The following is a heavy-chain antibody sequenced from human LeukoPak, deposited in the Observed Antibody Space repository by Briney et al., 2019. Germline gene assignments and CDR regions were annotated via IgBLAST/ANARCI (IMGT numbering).Heavy chain of an antibody. Sequence: PGGSLRLSCATSGFTFSNAWMNWVRQAPGKGLEWVAVIWYDGSNKYYADSVKGRFTISRDNSKNTLYLQMNSLRAEDTAVYYCAGVGKSDRHYWGQGTLVTVSS. V-gene: IGHV3-33*01. CDR3: AGVGKSDRHY. CDR2: IWYDGSNK. J-gene: IGHJ4*02. D-gene: IGHD1-26*01. CDR1: GFTFSNAW.